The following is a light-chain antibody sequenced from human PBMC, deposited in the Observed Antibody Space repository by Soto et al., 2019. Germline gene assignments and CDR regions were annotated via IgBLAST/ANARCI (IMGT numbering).Light chain of an antibody. CDR2: GAS. CDR1: QSVSSNH. CDR3: QQYGSSPPLT. J-gene: IGKJ4*01. Sequence: EIVLTQSPGTLSLSPGERATLSCRASQSVSSNHLAWYQQKPGQAPRLLIYGASSRATGVPDRFSGSGSGTDFTLTISKLEPEDFALYYCQQYGSSPPLTFGGGTKVEIK. V-gene: IGKV3-20*01.